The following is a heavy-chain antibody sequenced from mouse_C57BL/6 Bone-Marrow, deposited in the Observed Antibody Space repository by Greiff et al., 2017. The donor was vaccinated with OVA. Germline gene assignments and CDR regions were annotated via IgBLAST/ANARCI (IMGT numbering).Heavy chain of an antibody. CDR3: ARYGSLYYYAMDY. D-gene: IGHD2-2*01. CDR2: IYPGDGDT. CDR1: GYAFSSSW. V-gene: IGHV1-82*01. J-gene: IGHJ4*01. Sequence: QVQLQQSGPELVKPGASVKISCKASGYAFSSSWMNWVKQRPGKGLEWIGRIYPGDGDTNYNGKFKGKATLTADKSSSTAYMQLSSLTSEDSAVYFCARYGSLYYYAMDYWGQGTSVTVSS.